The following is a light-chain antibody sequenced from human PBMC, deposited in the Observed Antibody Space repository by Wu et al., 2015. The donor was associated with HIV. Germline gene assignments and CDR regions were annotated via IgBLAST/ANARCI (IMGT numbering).Light chain of an antibody. Sequence: EIVMTQSPGALSLSPGERATLSCRASQSVSSSHLAWYQQKPGQAPRLLIYGASSRATGIPARFSGSGSGTEFTLTISSLQSEDFAVYYCQQYNNWPPITFGQGTRLEIK. CDR2: GAS. CDR1: QSVSSSH. V-gene: IGKV3-15*01. J-gene: IGKJ5*01. CDR3: QQYNNWPPIT.